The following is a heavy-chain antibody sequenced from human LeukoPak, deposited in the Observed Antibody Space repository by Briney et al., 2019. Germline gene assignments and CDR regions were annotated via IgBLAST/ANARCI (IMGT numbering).Heavy chain of an antibody. CDR2: ISSSSSYI. D-gene: IGHD3-16*02. CDR1: GSYW. V-gene: IGHV3-21*01. Sequence: GGSLRLSCAASGSYWMNWVRQAPGKGLEWVSSISSSSSYIYYADSVKGRFTISRDNAKNSLYLQMNSLRAEDTAVYYCARGYRGFDYWGQGTLVTVSS. CDR3: ARGYRGFDY. J-gene: IGHJ4*02.